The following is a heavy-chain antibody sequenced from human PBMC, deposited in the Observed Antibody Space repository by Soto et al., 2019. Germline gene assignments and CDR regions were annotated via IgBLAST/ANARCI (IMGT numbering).Heavy chain of an antibody. Sequence: QVQLVESGGGVVQPGRSLRLSCAASGFTFSSYAMHWVRQAPGKGLEWVAVISYDGSNKYYADSVKGRFTISRDNSKNTLYLQMNSLRAEDTAVYYCARDDDVYYILLGYCSGGSCYTTFDYWGQGTLVTVSS. J-gene: IGHJ4*02. CDR3: ARDDDVYYILLGYCSGGSCYTTFDY. CDR2: ISYDGSNK. D-gene: IGHD2-15*01. CDR1: GFTFSSYA. V-gene: IGHV3-30-3*01.